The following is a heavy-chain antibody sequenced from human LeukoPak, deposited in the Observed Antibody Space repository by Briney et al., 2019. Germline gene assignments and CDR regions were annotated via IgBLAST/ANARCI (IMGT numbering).Heavy chain of an antibody. J-gene: IGHJ4*02. CDR2: ISSSSTYI. CDR3: ARRKDDSSGPDDY. D-gene: IGHD3-22*01. CDR1: GFTFGGHT. V-gene: IGHV3-21*01. Sequence: GGSLRLSCAASGFTFGGHTMLWVRQPPGKGLEWVSSISSSSTYIYYAESVKGRFTISRDNAKNTLYLQMNSLGAEDTAVYYCARRKDDSSGPDDYWGQGTLVTVSS.